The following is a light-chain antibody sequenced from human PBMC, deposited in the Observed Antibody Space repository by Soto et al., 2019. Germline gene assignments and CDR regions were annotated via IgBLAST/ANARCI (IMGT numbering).Light chain of an antibody. CDR1: SSDVGGYND. V-gene: IGLV2-8*01. CDR3: SSKAGSNNLGVV. CDR2: EVT. J-gene: IGLJ2*01. Sequence: QSALTQPPSASGSPGQSVAISCTRTSSDVGGYNDVSWYQQHPGKAPKLMIYEVTKRPSGVPDRFSGSKSGNTASLTVSGLQADDEANYYCSSKAGSNNLGVVFGGGTKLTVL.